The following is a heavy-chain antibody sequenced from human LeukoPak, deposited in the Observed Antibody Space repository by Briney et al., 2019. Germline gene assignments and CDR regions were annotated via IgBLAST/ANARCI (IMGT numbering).Heavy chain of an antibody. J-gene: IGHJ6*03. CDR1: GGSISSYY. V-gene: IGHV4-4*07. D-gene: IGHD3-10*01. CDR3: AGGYYYGSGSYSYMDV. Sequence: SETLSLTCTVSGGSISSYYWSWIRQPAGKGLEWIGRIHTSGSTNYNPPLQSRVTMSVDTSKNQFSLKLSTVTAADTAVYYCAGGYYYGSGSYSYMDVWGKGTTVTISS. CDR2: IHTSGST.